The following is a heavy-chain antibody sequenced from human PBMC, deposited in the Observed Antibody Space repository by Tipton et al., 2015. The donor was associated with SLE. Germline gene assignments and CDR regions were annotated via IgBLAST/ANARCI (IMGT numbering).Heavy chain of an antibody. D-gene: IGHD5-24*01. J-gene: IGHJ6*03. CDR2: ISAYNGNT. CDR1: GYTFTSYG. CDR3: ARTLVEMATITVYYYYYMDV. V-gene: IGHV1-18*01. Sequence: VQLGQSGAEVKKPGASVKVSCKASGYTFTSYGISWVRQAPGQGLEWMGWISAYNGNTNYAQKLQGRVTMTTDTSTSTAYMELRSLRSDDTAVYYCARTLVEMATITVYYYYYMDVWGKGTTVTVSS.